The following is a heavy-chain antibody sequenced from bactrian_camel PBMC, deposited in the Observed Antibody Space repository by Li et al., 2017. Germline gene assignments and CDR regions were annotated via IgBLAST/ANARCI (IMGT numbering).Heavy chain of an antibody. V-gene: IGHV3S1*01. D-gene: IGHD6*01. J-gene: IGHJ7*01. Sequence: HVQLVESGGGLVQPGGSLRLSCAASGFAFSNYCIGWFRQAPGEKREGVAAVHTGGDITAYADSVKGRFTISRDIDKNTVYLQMNSLKAEDSAMYYCAAIQDYRVIAGTFLCGPTMNYWGKGTQVTVS. CDR1: GFAFSNYC. CDR2: VHTGGDIT.